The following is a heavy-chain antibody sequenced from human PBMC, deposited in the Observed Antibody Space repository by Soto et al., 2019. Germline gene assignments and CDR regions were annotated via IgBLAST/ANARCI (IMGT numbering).Heavy chain of an antibody. Sequence: QVQLQESGPGLVKPSQTLSLTCTVSGGSISSGGYYWSWIRQHPGKGLEWIGYIYYSGSTYYNPTLKSRVTISVAASKKQFSLTLISVTAADAAVYYCASEGLGGDSGEWGQGTLVTVSS. CDR3: ASEGLGGDSGE. CDR1: GGSISSGGYY. CDR2: IYYSGST. J-gene: IGHJ4*02. V-gene: IGHV4-31*03. D-gene: IGHD2-21*02.